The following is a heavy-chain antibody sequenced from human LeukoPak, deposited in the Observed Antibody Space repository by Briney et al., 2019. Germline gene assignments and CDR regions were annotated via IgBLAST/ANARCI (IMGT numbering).Heavy chain of an antibody. D-gene: IGHD6-13*01. J-gene: IGHJ4*02. CDR2: ISAYNGNT. V-gene: IGHV1-18*01. Sequence: ASVKVSCKASGYTFTSYGISWVRQAPGQGLEWMGWISAYNGNTNYAQKLQGRVTITADESTSTAYMELSSLRSEDTAVYYCARGPGIAAALDYWGQGTLVTVSS. CDR3: ARGPGIAAALDY. CDR1: GYTFTSYG.